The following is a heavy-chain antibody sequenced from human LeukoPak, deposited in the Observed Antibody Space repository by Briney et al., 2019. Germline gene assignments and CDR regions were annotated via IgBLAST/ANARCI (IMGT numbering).Heavy chain of an antibody. CDR1: TFTFSSYN. J-gene: IGHJ4*02. CDR3: VRDRGSYRPIDY. V-gene: IGHV3-21*01. Sequence: GGSLRLSCAASTFTFSSYNMNWVRQAPGKGLEWVSSISSSGTYINYRDSVKGRFTISRDNAENSLYLEMNSLRVEDTAIYYCVRDRGSYRPIDYWGQGTLVTVSS. D-gene: IGHD1-26*01. CDR2: ISSSGTYI.